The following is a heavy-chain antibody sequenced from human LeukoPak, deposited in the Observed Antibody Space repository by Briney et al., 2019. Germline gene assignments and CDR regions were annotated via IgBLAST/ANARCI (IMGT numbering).Heavy chain of an antibody. Sequence: RTGGSLRLSCAASGFTFSSYSMNWVRQAPGQGLEWVSGITGSGGGTFYADSVKGRFTISRDNSKNTLYVQMNGLRAEDTAVYYCVKDYGPKQLVFFDSWGQGTLVTVSS. CDR1: GFTFSSYS. V-gene: IGHV3-23*01. J-gene: IGHJ4*02. D-gene: IGHD6-13*01. CDR2: ITGSGGGT. CDR3: VKDYGPKQLVFFDS.